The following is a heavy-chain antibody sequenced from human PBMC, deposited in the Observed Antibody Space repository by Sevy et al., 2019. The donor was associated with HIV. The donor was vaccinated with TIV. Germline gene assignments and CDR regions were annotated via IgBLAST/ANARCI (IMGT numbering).Heavy chain of an antibody. J-gene: IGHJ4*02. Sequence: SETLSLTCTVSGGSISSYYWSWIRQPPGKGLEWIGYIYYSGSTNYNPSLKSRVTISVDTSKNQLSLKLSSVTAADTAVYYWARDMLGDCSSTSCYAEGYFDYWGQGTLVTVSS. CDR1: GGSISSYY. CDR2: IYYSGST. CDR3: ARDMLGDCSSTSCYAEGYFDY. V-gene: IGHV4-59*01. D-gene: IGHD2-2*01.